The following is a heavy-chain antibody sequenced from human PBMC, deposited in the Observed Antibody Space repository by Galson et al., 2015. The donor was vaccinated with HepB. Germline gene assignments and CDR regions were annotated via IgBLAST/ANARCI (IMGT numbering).Heavy chain of an antibody. CDR2: MNPNSGNT. CDR3: ARVWDDYDSSGYYLEDY. V-gene: IGHV1-8*01. CDR1: GYTFTSYD. J-gene: IGHJ4*02. Sequence: SVKVSCKASGYTFTSYDINWVRQAPGQGLEWMGWMNPNSGNTGYAQKFQGRVTMTRNTSISTAYMELSSLRSEDTAVYYCARVWDDYDSSGYYLEDYWGQGTLVTVSS. D-gene: IGHD3-22*01.